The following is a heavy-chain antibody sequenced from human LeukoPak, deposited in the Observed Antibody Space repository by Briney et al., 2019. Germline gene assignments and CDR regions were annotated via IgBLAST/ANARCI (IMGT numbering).Heavy chain of an antibody. V-gene: IGHV3-49*03. D-gene: IGHD6-13*01. CDR3: TRVVAAAGRPYDY. J-gene: IGHJ4*02. CDR1: GFTFGDYA. CDR2: IRSKAYGGTT. Sequence: GGSLRLSCTASGFTFGDYAMSWFRQAPGKGLEWAGFIRSKAYGGTTEYAASVKGRFTISRDDSKSIAYLQMNSLKTEDTAVYYCTRVVAAAGRPYDYWGQGTLVTVSS.